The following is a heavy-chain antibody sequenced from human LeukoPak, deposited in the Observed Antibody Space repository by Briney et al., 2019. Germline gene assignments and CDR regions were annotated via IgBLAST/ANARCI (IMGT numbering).Heavy chain of an antibody. D-gene: IGHD2-2*01. CDR2: IIPIFGTA. V-gene: IGHV1-69*13. J-gene: IGHJ4*02. Sequence: EASVKVSCKASGGTFSSYAISWVRQAPGQGLEWMGGIIPIFGTANYAQKFQGRVTITADESTSTAYMELSSLRSEDTAVYYCARDLMYCDTMSCYDGDFDYWGQGTPVTVSS. CDR3: ARDLMYCDTMSCYDGDFDY. CDR1: GGTFSSYA.